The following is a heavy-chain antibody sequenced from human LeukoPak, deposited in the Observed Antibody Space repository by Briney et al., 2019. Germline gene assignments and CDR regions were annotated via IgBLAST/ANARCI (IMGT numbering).Heavy chain of an antibody. CDR1: GFTFSSYA. Sequence: GGSLRLSCAASGFTFSSYAMYWVRQAPGKGPEWVAVISYDGSNKYYADSVKGRFTISRDNSKNTLFLQMNSLRAEDTAVYYCVSFYETYWGRGTLVTVSS. V-gene: IGHV3-30-3*01. J-gene: IGHJ4*02. CDR2: ISYDGSNK. CDR3: VSFYETY. D-gene: IGHD2/OR15-2a*01.